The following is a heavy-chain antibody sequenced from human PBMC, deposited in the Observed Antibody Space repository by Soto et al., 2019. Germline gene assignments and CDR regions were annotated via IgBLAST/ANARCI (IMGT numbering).Heavy chain of an antibody. V-gene: IGHV4-34*01. J-gene: IGHJ4*02. Sequence: QVQLQQWGAGLLKPSEPLSLTCAVYGGSFSGYYWSWIRQPPGKGLEWIGEINHSGSTNYNPYLKSRVNISVDTSMNQFSLKLSSVTAADTAVYYCARRSIAVAGRAVGYWGQGTLVTVSS. D-gene: IGHD6-13*01. CDR1: GGSFSGYY. CDR3: ARRSIAVAGRAVGY. CDR2: INHSGST.